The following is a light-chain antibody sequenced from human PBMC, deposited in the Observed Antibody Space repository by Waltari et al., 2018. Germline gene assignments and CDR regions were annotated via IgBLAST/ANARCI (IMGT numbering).Light chain of an antibody. V-gene: IGLV2-14*02. J-gene: IGLJ1*01. CDR2: EVN. CDR3: SSYTGRVYV. CDR1: SSDGGSYNS. Sequence: QSALTQPASVSGSPGQSITISCTGTSSDGGSYNSVSWYQQHPGKGPNLILYEVNKRPSGVSTRVSGSQSGTTASLTTSGLQPEAVADYYCSSYTGRVYVFGTGTKVTVL.